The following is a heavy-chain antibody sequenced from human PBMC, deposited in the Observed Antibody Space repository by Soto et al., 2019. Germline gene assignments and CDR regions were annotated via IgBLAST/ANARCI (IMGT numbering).Heavy chain of an antibody. D-gene: IGHD6-19*01. CDR3: AKGGRQWLVTSDFNY. CDR1: GFTFSDYA. V-gene: IGHV3-30*18. CDR2: VSHDGRNT. Sequence: VQLVESGGGVVQPGRSLRLSCAASGFTFSDYAMHWVRQAPGKGLEWVAVVSHDGRNTHYADSVKGRFTISRDSSKNTVSLEMKSVRAADTAVSYCAKGGRQWLVTSDFNYWGQGARVTVSS. J-gene: IGHJ4*02.